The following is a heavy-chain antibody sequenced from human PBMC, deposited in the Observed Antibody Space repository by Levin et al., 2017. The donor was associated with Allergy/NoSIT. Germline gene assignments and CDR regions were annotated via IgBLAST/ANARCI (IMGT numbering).Heavy chain of an antibody. J-gene: IGHJ4*02. D-gene: IGHD3-22*01. CDR2: INPYSGGT. Sequence: ASVKVSCKASGYTFSGYYMHWVRQAPGQGLEWMGWINPYSGGTNYAQKFQGRVTMTRDTSISTAYMELSRLRFDDTAVYYCARGWGDRRGYGFDYWGQGTLVTGSS. V-gene: IGHV1-2*02. CDR1: GYTFSGYY. CDR3: ARGWGDRRGYGFDY.